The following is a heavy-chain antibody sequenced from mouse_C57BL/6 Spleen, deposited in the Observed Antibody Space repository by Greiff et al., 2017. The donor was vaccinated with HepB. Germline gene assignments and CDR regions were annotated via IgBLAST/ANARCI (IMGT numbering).Heavy chain of an antibody. V-gene: IGHV1-50*01. CDR2: IDPSDSYT. Sequence: VQLQQSGAELVKPGASVKLSCKASGYTFTSYWMQWVKQRPGQGLEWIGEIDPSDSYTNYNQKFKGKATLTVDTSSSTAYMQLSSLTSEDSAVYYCASYYSNYVRYFDVWGTGTTVTVSS. CDR1: GYTFTSYW. D-gene: IGHD2-5*01. J-gene: IGHJ1*03. CDR3: ASYYSNYVRYFDV.